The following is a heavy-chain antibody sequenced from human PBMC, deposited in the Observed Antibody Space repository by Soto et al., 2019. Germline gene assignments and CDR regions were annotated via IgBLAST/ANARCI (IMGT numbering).Heavy chain of an antibody. D-gene: IGHD4-17*01. J-gene: IGHJ5*02. Sequence: QVQLVQSGAEVKKPGASVKVSCKASGHTFTSYDINWVRQATGQGLEYLGWMNPNSGNTAYVQKFQGRVTMTWDTSITTAYMELSSLRSEDTAVYFCARGIKYGAYSRWFDPWGQGTLVTVSS. CDR3: ARGIKYGAYSRWFDP. V-gene: IGHV1-8*01. CDR2: MNPNSGNT. CDR1: GHTFTSYD.